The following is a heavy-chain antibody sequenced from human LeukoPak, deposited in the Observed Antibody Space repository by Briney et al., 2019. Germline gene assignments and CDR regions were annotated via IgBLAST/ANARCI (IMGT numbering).Heavy chain of an antibody. CDR2: IYTSGST. Sequence: SETLSLTCTVSGGSISSYYWSWIRQPAGKGLEWIGRIYTSGSTNYNPSLKSRVTMSVDTSKNQFSLKLSSVTAADTAVYYCARHGGYCSSTSCYSYYGMDVWGQGTTVTVSS. J-gene: IGHJ6*02. CDR3: ARHGGYCSSTSCYSYYGMDV. V-gene: IGHV4-4*07. CDR1: GGSISSYY. D-gene: IGHD2-2*01.